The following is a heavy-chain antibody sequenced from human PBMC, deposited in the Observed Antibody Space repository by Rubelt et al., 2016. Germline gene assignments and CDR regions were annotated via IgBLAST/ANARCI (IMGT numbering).Heavy chain of an antibody. Sequence: QLQLQESGPGLVKPSETLSLTCTVSGGSISSGSYYWGWIRQPPGKGLEWIGSIYYSGSTYYNPSLKSRCTISVDRSKNQFSLKLSSVTAADTAVYYCAREGNVFYGGKAYFDYWGQGTLVTVSS. CDR1: GGSISSGSYY. CDR2: IYYSGST. CDR3: AREGNVFYGGKAYFDY. V-gene: IGHV4-39*02. J-gene: IGHJ4*02. D-gene: IGHD4-23*01.